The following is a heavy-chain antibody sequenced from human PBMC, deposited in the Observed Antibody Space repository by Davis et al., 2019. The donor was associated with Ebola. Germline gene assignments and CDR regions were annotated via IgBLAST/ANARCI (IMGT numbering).Heavy chain of an antibody. V-gene: IGHV3-74*01. D-gene: IGHD5-12*01. CDR2: INSDGSST. J-gene: IGHJ5*02. Sequence: GESLKISCAASGFTFSSYWMHWVRQAPGKGLVWVSRINSDGSSTSYADSVKGRFTISRDNAKNSLYLQMNSLRAEDTAVYYCARGGIVATIGQFDPWGQGTLVTVSS. CDR1: GFTFSSYW. CDR3: ARGGIVATIGQFDP.